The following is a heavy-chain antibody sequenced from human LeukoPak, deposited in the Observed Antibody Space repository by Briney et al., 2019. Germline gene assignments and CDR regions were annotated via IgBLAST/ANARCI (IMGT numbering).Heavy chain of an antibody. D-gene: IGHD6-19*01. CDR3: ARVQWLVSHWYFDL. V-gene: IGHV3-74*01. CDR1: GFTLSTYW. J-gene: IGHJ2*01. Sequence: GGSLRLSCAASGFTLSTYWMHWVRQAPGKGLVWVARINSDESSTNYADSVKGRFTISRDKAKNTLYLQMNSLRGEDTAVYYCARVQWLVSHWYFDLWGRGTLVTVSS. CDR2: INSDESST.